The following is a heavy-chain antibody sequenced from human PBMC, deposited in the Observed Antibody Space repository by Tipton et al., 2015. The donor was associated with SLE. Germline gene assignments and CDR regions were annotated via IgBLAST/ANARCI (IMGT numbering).Heavy chain of an antibody. CDR3: AASLVGAIDY. V-gene: IGHV3-74*01. D-gene: IGHD1-26*01. CDR2: INEEGSYR. J-gene: IGHJ4*02. CDR1: GFSLSSYW. Sequence: SLRLSCAASGFSLSSYWMHWVRQVPGKGLVWVSHINEEGSYRNYADFVKGRFTISRDNAKNTLFLQMNSLRAEDTAVYYCAASLVGAIDYWGQVTLVTVSS.